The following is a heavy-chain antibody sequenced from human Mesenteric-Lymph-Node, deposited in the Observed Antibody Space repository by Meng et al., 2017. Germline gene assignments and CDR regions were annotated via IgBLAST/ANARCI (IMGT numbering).Heavy chain of an antibody. D-gene: IGHD3-9*01. J-gene: IGHJ6*02. CDR2: IWYDGSNK. V-gene: IGHV3-33*01. CDR3: ARDPDGDYDILTGYPDYGMDV. CDR1: GFTFSSYG. Sequence: GESLKISCAASGFTFSSYGMHWVRQAPGKGLEWVAVIWYDGSNKYYADSVKGRFTISRDNSKNTLYLQMNSLRAEDTAVYYCARDPDGDYDILTGYPDYGMDVWGRGTTVTVSS.